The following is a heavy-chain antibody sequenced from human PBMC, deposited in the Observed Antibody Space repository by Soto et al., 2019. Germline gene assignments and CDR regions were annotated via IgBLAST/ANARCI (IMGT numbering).Heavy chain of an antibody. V-gene: IGHV4-34*01. CDR1: GGSFSGYY. CDR3: ARDRQYYQFWSGYQNERPYGMDV. CDR2: INHSGGT. Sequence: TLSLTCGVYGGSFSGYYWTWIRQAPGKGLGWIGEINHSGGTNYNSSLKSRVTISVDTSKNQLSLTLYSVTAADTAVYYCARDRQYYQFWSGYQNERPYGMDVWGQGTTVTVSS. J-gene: IGHJ6*02. D-gene: IGHD3-3*02.